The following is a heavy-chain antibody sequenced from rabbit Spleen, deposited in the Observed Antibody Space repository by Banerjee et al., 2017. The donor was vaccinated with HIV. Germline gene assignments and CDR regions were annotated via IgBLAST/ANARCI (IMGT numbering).Heavy chain of an antibody. Sequence: QEQLEESGGGLVKPEGSLTLTCKASGFSFSDRDVMCWVRQAPGKGLEWIACINTATAKAVYASWAKGRFTISKTSSTTVTLQLTSLTAADTATYFCARGSAAMTMVITGFYFNLWGPGTLVTVS. CDR2: INTATAKA. CDR3: ARGSAAMTMVITGFYFNL. J-gene: IGHJ4*01. CDR1: GFSFSDRDV. V-gene: IGHV1S45*01. D-gene: IGHD2-1*01.